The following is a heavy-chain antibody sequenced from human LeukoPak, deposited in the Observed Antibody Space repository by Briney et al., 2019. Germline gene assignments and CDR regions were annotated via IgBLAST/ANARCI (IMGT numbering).Heavy chain of an antibody. J-gene: IGHJ5*02. CDR2: TDYSGST. CDR3: ARNPHVVVVVAKIYWFDP. CDR1: GYSITNGYY. V-gene: IGHV4-38-2*02. D-gene: IGHD2-21*01. Sequence: SETLSLTCSVSGYSITNGYYWAWIRQPPGQGLEWIGSTDYSGSTYYNPSLKSRVTISVDTSKNQFSLKVSSVTAADTAVYYCARNPHVVVVVAKIYWFDPWGQGTLVTVSS.